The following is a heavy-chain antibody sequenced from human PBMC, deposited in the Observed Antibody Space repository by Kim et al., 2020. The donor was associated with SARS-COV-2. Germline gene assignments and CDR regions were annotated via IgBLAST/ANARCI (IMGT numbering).Heavy chain of an antibody. D-gene: IGHD6-13*01. J-gene: IGHJ4*02. V-gene: IGHV3-23*01. CDR3: AKDRAFSSSWYRGFDS. Sequence: VEGRLTISRDKSKNTLFLQMNSLRAEDTAVYYCAKDRAFSSSWYRGFDSWGQGTLVTVSS.